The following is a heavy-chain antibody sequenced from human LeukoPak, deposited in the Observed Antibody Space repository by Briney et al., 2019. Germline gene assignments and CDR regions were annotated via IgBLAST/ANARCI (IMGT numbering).Heavy chain of an antibody. Sequence: GASVKVSCKASEYTFTGYYIHWVRQAPGQGLEWMGWINPNSGGTNYAQKFQGRVTMTRDTSITTAYMELSNLRADDTALYYCARDVDYQLLDAFHIWGQGTMVTVSS. CDR1: EYTFTGYY. CDR3: ARDVDYQLLDAFHI. CDR2: INPNSGGT. J-gene: IGHJ3*02. D-gene: IGHD2-2*01. V-gene: IGHV1-2*02.